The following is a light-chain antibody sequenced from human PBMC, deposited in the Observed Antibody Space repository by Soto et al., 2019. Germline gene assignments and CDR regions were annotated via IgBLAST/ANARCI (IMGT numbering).Light chain of an antibody. Sequence: EIVLTQSPGTLSLSPGERVTLSCRASQSVTNSYVAWYQQKPGQAPRLLIYRASSRATGIPDRFSGSGSGTDFTLTISRLEPEESAVLYGQQYGSSPGTFGQGTKLEIK. V-gene: IGKV3-20*01. CDR2: RAS. CDR1: QSVTNSY. J-gene: IGKJ2*01. CDR3: QQYGSSPGT.